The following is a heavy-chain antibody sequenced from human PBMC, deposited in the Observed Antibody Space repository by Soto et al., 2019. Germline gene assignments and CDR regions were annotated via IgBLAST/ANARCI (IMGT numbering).Heavy chain of an antibody. Sequence: EVQLLESGGGLVQPGGSLRLSCAASGFTFSSHAMIWVRQAPGKGVEWVSSMSGSGDNTYHADSVKGRFTVSRDNSKNTHYLQMNSLRVEDTDVYYCAKGSYTNYNWFYPCGQGTLVTVSS. CDR2: MSGSGDNT. J-gene: IGHJ5*02. CDR1: GFTFSSHA. CDR3: AKGSYTNYNWFYP. D-gene: IGHD4-4*01. V-gene: IGHV3-23*01.